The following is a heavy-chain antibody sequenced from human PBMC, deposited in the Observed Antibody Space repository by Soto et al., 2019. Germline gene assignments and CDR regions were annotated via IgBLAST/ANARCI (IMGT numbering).Heavy chain of an antibody. CDR1: GFTFTNYA. CDR2: ISDSGDRI. J-gene: IGHJ4*01. CDR3: AKHHISKGIYYFAY. V-gene: IGHV3-23*01. Sequence: EVQLLESGGTLAQPGGSLRLSCAASGFTFTNYAMSWVRQAPGKGLEWVSSISDSGDRIYYADSVKGRFTISRDNSRNILFLELNSLRAEDTAVYFCAKHHISKGIYYFAYWGQGTLVSVSS.